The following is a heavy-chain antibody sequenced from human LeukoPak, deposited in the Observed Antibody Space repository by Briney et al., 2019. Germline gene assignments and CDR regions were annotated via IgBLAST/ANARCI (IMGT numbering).Heavy chain of an antibody. J-gene: IGHJ3*02. V-gene: IGHV4-61*02. CDR2: IYTSGST. CDR3: ARAQYRAAGDAFDI. Sequence: SQTLSLTCTVSGGSISSGSYYWSWIRQPAGKGLEWIGRIYTSGSTNYNPSLKSRVTISVDTSKNQFSLKLSSVTAADTAVYYCARAQYRAAGDAFDIWGQGTMVTVSS. D-gene: IGHD2-15*01. CDR1: GGSISSGSYY.